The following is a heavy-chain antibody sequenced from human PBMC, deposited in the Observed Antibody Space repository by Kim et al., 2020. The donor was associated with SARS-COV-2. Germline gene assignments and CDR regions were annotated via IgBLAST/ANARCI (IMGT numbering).Heavy chain of an antibody. D-gene: IGHD1-7*01. CDR2: KQDGNEK. V-gene: IGHV3-7*01. Sequence: KQDGNEKYCVDYVKGRFTISRDNDKNSLFLQMNSLRAVDTAVYYCTRDLELWGQGTLVTVSS. J-gene: IGHJ4*02. CDR3: TRDLEL.